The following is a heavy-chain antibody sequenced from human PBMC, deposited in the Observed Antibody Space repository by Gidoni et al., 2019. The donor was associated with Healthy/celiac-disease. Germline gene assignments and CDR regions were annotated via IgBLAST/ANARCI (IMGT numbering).Heavy chain of an antibody. D-gene: IGHD3-22*01. J-gene: IGHJ3*02. CDR3: ARDSPYYYDSSGYSPRAFDI. CDR1: GFTFSDYY. V-gene: IGHV3-11*01. Sequence: QVQLVESGGGLVKPGGSLRLSCAASGFTFSDYYMSWIRQAPGKGLEWVSDISSSGSTIYYADSVKGRFTISRDNAKNSLYLQMNSLRAEDTAVYYCARDSPYYYDSSGYSPRAFDIWGQGTMVTVSS. CDR2: ISSSGSTI.